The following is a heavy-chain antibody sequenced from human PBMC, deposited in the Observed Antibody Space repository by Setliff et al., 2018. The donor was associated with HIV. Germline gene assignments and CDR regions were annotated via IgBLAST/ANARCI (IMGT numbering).Heavy chain of an antibody. D-gene: IGHD3-22*01. CDR1: GGSTSNEY. V-gene: IGHV4-59*01. J-gene: IGHJ3*02. CDR2: IYDSGSP. CDR3: ARVYYFDSSGYYQRGDVFDI. Sequence: SETLSLTCTVSGGSTSNEYWSWVRQPSGKGLEWIGYIYDSGSPKYNPSLKSRVTISIDTSKSQISLKLTSVTAADTAMYHCARVYYFDSSGYYQRGDVFDIWGQGTMVTVSS.